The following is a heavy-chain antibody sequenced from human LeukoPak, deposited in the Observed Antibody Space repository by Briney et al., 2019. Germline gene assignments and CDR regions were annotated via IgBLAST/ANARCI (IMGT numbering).Heavy chain of an antibody. J-gene: IGHJ4*02. CDR3: ARARPSATYYYDSSGYLV. CDR2: IYSGGST. CDR1: GFTVSSNY. D-gene: IGHD3-22*01. Sequence: PGGSLRLSCAASGFTVSSNYMSWVRQAPGKGLEWVSVIYSGGSTYYADSVKGRFTISRDNAKNSLYLQMNSLRAEDTAVYYCARARPSATYYYDSSGYLVWGQGTLVTVSS. V-gene: IGHV3-53*01.